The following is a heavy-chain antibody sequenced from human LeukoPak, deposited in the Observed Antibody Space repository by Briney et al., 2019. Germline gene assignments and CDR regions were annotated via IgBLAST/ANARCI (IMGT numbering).Heavy chain of an antibody. CDR1: GFTFTSYS. Sequence: QTGGSLRLSCAASGFTFTSYSMNWVRKAPGKGLEWVSTISGGGGSTYYADSVKGRFTISRDNSKNTLYLQVNSLRAEDTAVYYCAKGGKWDVTPFDYWGQGTLVTVSS. CDR2: ISGGGGST. D-gene: IGHD1-26*01. CDR3: AKGGKWDVTPFDY. V-gene: IGHV3-23*01. J-gene: IGHJ4*02.